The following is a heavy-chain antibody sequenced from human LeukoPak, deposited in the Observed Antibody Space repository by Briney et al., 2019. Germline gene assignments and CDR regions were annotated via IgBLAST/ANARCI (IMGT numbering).Heavy chain of an antibody. D-gene: IGHD1-26*01. V-gene: IGHV3-20*04. CDR1: GFTFDDYG. Sequence: EGSLRLSCAASGFTFDDYGRSWVRQGPGKGLEWFSGINWNGGNTGYADSLKGRFTIFRVNANKSLYLEMDRLRVEDTALYYCARTSDGNWFDPWGQGTLVTVSS. J-gene: IGHJ5*02. CDR3: ARTSDGNWFDP. CDR2: INWNGGNT.